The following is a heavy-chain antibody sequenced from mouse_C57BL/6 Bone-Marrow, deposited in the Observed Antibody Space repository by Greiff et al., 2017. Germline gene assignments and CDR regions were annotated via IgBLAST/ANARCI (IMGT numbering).Heavy chain of an antibody. CDR1: GFSFSSYA. V-gene: IGHV5-4*01. Sequence: EVQLVESGGGLVKPGGSLQLSCAASGFSFSSYAMSWVRQTPGKRLEWVATISDGGSYTYYPDNVKGRFTNSRDNANNNLYLQMSHLKSEDTAMYYCARGGSTMNDYWGQGTTLTVSS. D-gene: IGHD2-4*01. CDR3: ARGGSTMNDY. CDR2: ISDGGSYT. J-gene: IGHJ2*01.